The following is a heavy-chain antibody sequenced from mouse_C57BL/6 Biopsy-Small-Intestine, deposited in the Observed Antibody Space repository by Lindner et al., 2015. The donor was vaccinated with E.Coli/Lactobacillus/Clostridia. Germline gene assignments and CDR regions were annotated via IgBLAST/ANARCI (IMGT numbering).Heavy chain of an antibody. D-gene: IGHD2-14*01. CDR2: IYPNNGGT. V-gene: IGHV1-34*02. CDR3: ARNYRYDYDYAMDY. CDR1: GYTFTDYY. J-gene: IGHJ4*01. Sequence: VQLQESGPELVKPGDSVKMSCKASGYTFTDYYMDWVKQSHGKSLEWIGYIYPNNGGTSYNQKFKGKATLTVDKSSSTAYMELHSLTSEDSAVYYCARNYRYDYDYAMDYWGQGTSVTVSS.